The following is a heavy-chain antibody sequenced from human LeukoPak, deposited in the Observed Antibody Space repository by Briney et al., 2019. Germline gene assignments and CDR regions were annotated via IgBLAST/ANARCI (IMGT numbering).Heavy chain of an antibody. V-gene: IGHV4-59*12. CDR1: GGSISSYY. CDR3: ARDSPYVTVESGSSFDI. D-gene: IGHD4-23*01. J-gene: IGHJ3*02. Sequence: SETLSLTCTVSGGSISSYYWSWIRQPPGQGLEWIGYIYYSGSTNYNPSLKSRVTISVATSKTQFSVKLSSVTAADTAVYYCARDSPYVTVESGSSFDIWGQGTMVTVSS. CDR2: IYYSGST.